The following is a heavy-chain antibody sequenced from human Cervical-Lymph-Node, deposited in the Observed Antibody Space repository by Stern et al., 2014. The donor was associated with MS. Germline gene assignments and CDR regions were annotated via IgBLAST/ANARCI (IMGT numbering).Heavy chain of an antibody. CDR2: IWYDGSNK. Sequence: VQLVESGGGVVQPGRSLRLSCAASGFTFSSYGMHWVRQAPGKGLEWVAVIWYDGSNKYYADSVKGRFTISRDNSKNTLYLQMNSLRAEDTAVYYCARLDGDQGYFDYWGQGTLVTVSS. V-gene: IGHV3-33*01. J-gene: IGHJ4*02. CDR1: GFTFSSYG. D-gene: IGHD4-17*01. CDR3: ARLDGDQGYFDY.